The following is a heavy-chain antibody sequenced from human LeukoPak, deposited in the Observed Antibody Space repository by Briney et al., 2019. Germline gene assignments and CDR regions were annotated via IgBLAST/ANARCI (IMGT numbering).Heavy chain of an antibody. CDR1: GYTFTSYD. Sequence: ASVKVSCKASGYTFTSYDINWVRQATGQGLEWMGWMNPNSGNTGYAQKFQGRVTMTRNTSISTAYMELSSLRSEDTAVYYCARGGLDYYYDSSGYYYDWGQGTLVTVSS. D-gene: IGHD3-22*01. V-gene: IGHV1-8*01. CDR3: ARGGLDYYYDSSGYYYD. J-gene: IGHJ4*02. CDR2: MNPNSGNT.